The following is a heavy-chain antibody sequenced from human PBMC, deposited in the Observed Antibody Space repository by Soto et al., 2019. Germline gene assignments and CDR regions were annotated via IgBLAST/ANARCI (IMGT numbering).Heavy chain of an antibody. Sequence: PSETLSLTCIVSGGSISSYYWSWIRQPPGKGLEWIGYIYYSGSTRYNPSLKSRVTISVDTSKNQFSLKLSSVTAADTAVYYCANQNDYGDYLSAYWGQGTLVTVSS. CDR2: IYYSGST. V-gene: IGHV4-59*08. CDR3: ANQNDYGDYLSAY. CDR1: GGSISSYY. J-gene: IGHJ4*02. D-gene: IGHD4-17*01.